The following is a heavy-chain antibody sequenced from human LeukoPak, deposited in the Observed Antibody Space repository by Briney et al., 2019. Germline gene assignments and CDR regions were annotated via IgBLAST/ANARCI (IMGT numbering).Heavy chain of an antibody. CDR3: AKDGSGTYPDAFDV. Sequence: GGSLRLSCAASGFTSSNFAMTWVRQAPGKGLEWVSGIRGGAGDTYYADSVKGRFTISRDTSKNTLYLQMNSLRAEDTAVYYCAKDGSGTYPDAFDVWGQGTMVTVSS. V-gene: IGHV3-23*01. CDR1: GFTSSNFA. D-gene: IGHD1-26*01. J-gene: IGHJ3*01. CDR2: IRGGAGDT.